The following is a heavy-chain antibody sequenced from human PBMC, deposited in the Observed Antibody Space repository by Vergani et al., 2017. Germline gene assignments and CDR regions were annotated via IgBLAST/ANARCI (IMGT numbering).Heavy chain of an antibody. CDR1: GGTFSSYA. CDR2: IIPIFGTA. CDR3: ARDLVIRYYYDSSGFMPMDV. V-gene: IGHV1-69*01. D-gene: IGHD3-22*01. Sequence: QVQLVQSGAEVKKPGSSVKVSCKASGGTFSSYAISWVRQAPGQGLEWMGGIIPIFGTANYAQKFQGRVTITADESTSTAYMELSSLRSEDTAVFYCARDLVIRYYYDSSGFMPMDVWGQGTTVTVSS. J-gene: IGHJ6*02.